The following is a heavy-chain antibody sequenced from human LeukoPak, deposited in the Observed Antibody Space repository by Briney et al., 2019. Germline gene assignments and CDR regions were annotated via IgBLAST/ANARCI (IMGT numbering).Heavy chain of an antibody. CDR2: INPNSGGT. CDR1: GYTFTGYY. J-gene: IGHJ4*02. Sequence: ASVKVSCKASGYTFTGYYMHWVRQAPGQGLEGMGWINPNSGGTNYAQKFQGRVTITRDTSISTAYMELSRLRSDDTAVYYCARDRTYCSSTSCYTEFDYWGQGTLVTVSS. D-gene: IGHD2-2*01. CDR3: ARDRTYCSSTSCYTEFDY. V-gene: IGHV1-2*02.